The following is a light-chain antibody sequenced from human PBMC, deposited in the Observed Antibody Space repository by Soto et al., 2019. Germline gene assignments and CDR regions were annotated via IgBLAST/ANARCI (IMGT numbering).Light chain of an antibody. J-gene: IGKJ4*01. Sequence: IQLTQSPSSLSSSIGDRATITCRASQGISSYLAWYQQKPGKAPKLLIYDASTLPRGVPSRFSGSGSGTDFTLTISSLEPEDFASYYCQQRNSDPLTFGGGTKVEIK. CDR3: QQRNSDPLT. CDR1: QGISSY. V-gene: IGKV1-9*01. CDR2: DAS.